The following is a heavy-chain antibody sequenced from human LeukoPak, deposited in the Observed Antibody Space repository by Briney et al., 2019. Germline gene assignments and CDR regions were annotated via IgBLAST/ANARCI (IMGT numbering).Heavy chain of an antibody. CDR3: ARKNYCSGGSCYSRGWFDP. D-gene: IGHD2-15*01. V-gene: IGHV1-8*02. CDR1: GYTFTSYD. CDR2: MNPNSGNT. J-gene: IGHJ5*02. Sequence: ASVKVSCTASGYTFTSYDINWVRQATGQGLEWMGWMNPNSGNTVYAQKFQGRVTMTRDTSISTAYMELSSLRSEDTAMYYCARKNYCSGGSCYSRGWFDPWGQGTLVTVSS.